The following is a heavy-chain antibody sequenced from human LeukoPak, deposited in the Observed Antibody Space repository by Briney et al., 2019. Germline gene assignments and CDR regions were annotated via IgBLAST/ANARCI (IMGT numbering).Heavy chain of an antibody. CDR3: AKGGLSTWIQLWSPPNFDY. V-gene: IGHV3-9*01. CDR1: GFTFDDYA. J-gene: IGHJ4*02. D-gene: IGHD5-18*01. Sequence: AGGSLRLSCAASGFTFDDYAMHWVRQAPGKGLEWVPGISWNSGSIGYADSVKGRFAISRDNAKNSLYLQMNSLRAEDTALYYCAKGGLSTWIQLWSPPNFDYWGQGTLVTVSS. CDR2: ISWNSGSI.